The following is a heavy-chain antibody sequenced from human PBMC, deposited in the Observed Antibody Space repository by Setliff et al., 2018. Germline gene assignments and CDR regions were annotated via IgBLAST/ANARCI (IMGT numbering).Heavy chain of an antibody. V-gene: IGHV1-2*06. Sequence: AASVKVSCKASGYTFTGYYMHWVRQAPGQGLEWMGRINPNSGGTNYAQKFQGRVTITADKSTSTAYMELSSLRSEDTAVYYCARVKVIVGATPRTYYMDVWGKGTTVTVSS. CDR1: GYTFTGYY. CDR2: INPNSGGT. CDR3: ARVKVIVGATPRTYYMDV. J-gene: IGHJ6*03. D-gene: IGHD1-26*01.